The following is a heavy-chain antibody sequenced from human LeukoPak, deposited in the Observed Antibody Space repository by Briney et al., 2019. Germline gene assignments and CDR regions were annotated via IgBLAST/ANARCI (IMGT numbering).Heavy chain of an antibody. CDR3: ARVGDYVGYFDY. CDR1: GGSISSGSYY. J-gene: IGHJ4*02. Sequence: SETLSLTCTVSGGSISSGSYYWSWIRQPAGKGLEWIGRIYTSGSTNYNPSLKSRVTISVDTSKNQFSLKLSSVTAADTAVYYCARVGDYVGYFDYWGQGTLVTVSS. CDR2: IYTSGST. D-gene: IGHD4-17*01. V-gene: IGHV4-61*02.